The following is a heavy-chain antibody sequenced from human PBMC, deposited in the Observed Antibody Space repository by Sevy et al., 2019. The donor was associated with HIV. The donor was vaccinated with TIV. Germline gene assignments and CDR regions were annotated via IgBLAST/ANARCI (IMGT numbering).Heavy chain of an antibody. CDR3: TTTYYYDSSGYYYVVNFDY. V-gene: IGHV3-15*01. CDR2: IKSKTDGGTT. D-gene: IGHD3-22*01. Sequence: GGSLRLSCAASGFTFSNAWMSWVRQAPGKGLEWVGRIKSKTDGGTTDYAAPVKGRFTISRDDSKNTLYLQMNSLKTDDTAVYYCTTTYYYDSSGYYYVVNFDYWGQGTLVTVSS. J-gene: IGHJ4*02. CDR1: GFTFSNAW.